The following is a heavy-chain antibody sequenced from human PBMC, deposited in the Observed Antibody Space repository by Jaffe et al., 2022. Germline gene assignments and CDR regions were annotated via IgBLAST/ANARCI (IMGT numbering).Heavy chain of an antibody. Sequence: EVQLVESGGVVVQPGGSLRLSCAASGFTFDDYAMHWVRQAPGKGLEWVSLISWDGGSTYYADSVKGRFTISRDNSKNSLYLQMNSLRAEDTALYYCAKDRGYSYGYDFDYWGQGTLVTVSS. V-gene: IGHV3-43D*04. CDR2: ISWDGGST. J-gene: IGHJ4*02. CDR1: GFTFDDYA. CDR3: AKDRGYSYGYDFDY. D-gene: IGHD5-18*01.